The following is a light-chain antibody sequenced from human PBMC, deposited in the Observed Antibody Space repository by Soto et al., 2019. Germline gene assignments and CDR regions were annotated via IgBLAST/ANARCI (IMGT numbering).Light chain of an antibody. CDR1: QSVSSSS. Sequence: EIVLTQSPGTLSLSPGERATLSCRASQSVSSSSLAWYQQKPGQAPRLLIYGASSRATGIPDRFSGSGSGTDFTLTISRLEPEDFAVYYCQQYGSSSGWTFGQGTKVEIK. V-gene: IGKV3-20*01. J-gene: IGKJ1*01. CDR3: QQYGSSSGWT. CDR2: GAS.